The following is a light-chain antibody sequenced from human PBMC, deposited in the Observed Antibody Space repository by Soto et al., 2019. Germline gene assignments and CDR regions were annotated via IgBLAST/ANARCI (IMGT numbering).Light chain of an antibody. Sequence: QSVLTQPASVSGSPGQSITISCTGTSXDVGNYKYVSWYQQHPGKAPKLMIYEVSNRPSGVSNRFSGSKSGNTASLTISGLQAEDETDYYCFSYTSSGTYVCGTGTKVTVL. J-gene: IGLJ1*01. CDR2: EVS. CDR1: SXDVGNYKY. V-gene: IGLV2-14*01. CDR3: FSYTSSGTYV.